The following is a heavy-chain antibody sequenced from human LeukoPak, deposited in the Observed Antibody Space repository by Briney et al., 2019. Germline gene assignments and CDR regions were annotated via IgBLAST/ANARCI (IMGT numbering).Heavy chain of an antibody. CDR2: IYPGDSDT. CDR1: GYSFTSYW. CDR3: ARRTFSSGWTKGVLDY. J-gene: IGHJ4*02. Sequence: GESLKISCKGSGYSFTSYWIGWVRQMPGKGLEWMGIIYPGDSDTRYSPSFQGQVTISADKSISTAYLQWSSLKASDTAMYYCARRTFSSGWTKGVLDYWGQGTLVTVSS. V-gene: IGHV5-51*01. D-gene: IGHD6-19*01.